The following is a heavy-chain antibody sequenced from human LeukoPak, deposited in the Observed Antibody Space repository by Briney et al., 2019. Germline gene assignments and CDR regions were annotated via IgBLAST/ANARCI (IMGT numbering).Heavy chain of an antibody. D-gene: IGHD3-3*01. V-gene: IGHV4-61*02. Sequence: SETLSLTCTVSGDSISSGSYYWSWIRQPAGKGLEWIGRIYTSGSTNYNPSLKSRVTISVDTSKNQFSLKLSSVTAADTAVYYCARDPYYDFWSGYYSPAFDIWGQGTMVTVSS. J-gene: IGHJ3*02. CDR2: IYTSGST. CDR3: ARDPYYDFWSGYYSPAFDI. CDR1: GDSISSGSYY.